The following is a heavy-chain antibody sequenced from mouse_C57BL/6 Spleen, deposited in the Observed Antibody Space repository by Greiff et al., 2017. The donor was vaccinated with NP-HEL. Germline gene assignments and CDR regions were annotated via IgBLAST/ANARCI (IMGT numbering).Heavy chain of an antibody. D-gene: IGHD2-5*01. CDR2: IDPADCET. J-gene: IGHJ4*01. CDR3: ARPAYYSNYYAMDY. CDR1: GFNINDYY. Sequence: EVQLQQSGAELVKPGASVKLSCTASGFNINDYYMHWVKPRTEQGLAWIGRIDPADCETKYAPKFQGKATITADTSSNTDCLQLSSLTAEDTAVYYCARPAYYSNYYAMDYWGQGTSVTVSS. V-gene: IGHV14-2*01.